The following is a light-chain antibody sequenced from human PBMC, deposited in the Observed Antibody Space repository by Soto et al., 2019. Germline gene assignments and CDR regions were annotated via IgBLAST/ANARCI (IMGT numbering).Light chain of an antibody. J-gene: IGLJ2*01. CDR3: SLFTSSITLV. CDR1: SSDVGDYNY. V-gene: IGLV2-14*01. CDR2: EVN. Sequence: LKRAAYASGADGEAGRISNTKTSSDVGDYNYVSWYQQHPGKAPKLMIYEVNKRPSGVPDRFSASKSGNTASLTISGLQPEDEADYYCSLFTSSITLVFGGGTKVTVL.